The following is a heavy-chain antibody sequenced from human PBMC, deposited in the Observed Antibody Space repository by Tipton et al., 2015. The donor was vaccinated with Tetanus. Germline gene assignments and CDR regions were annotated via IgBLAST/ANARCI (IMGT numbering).Heavy chain of an antibody. CDR1: GGSINNYY. CDR2: VYYSGST. CDR3: ARGGRDAYNNPLGAFDV. V-gene: IGHV4-59*12. J-gene: IGHJ3*01. Sequence: LRLSCTVSGGSINNYYWSWIRQPPGKGLEWIGYVYYSGSTNYNPSLKSRVTISVDTSKNQFSLNLSSVTAADTAVYYCARGGRDAYNNPLGAFDVWGRGTTVTVSS. D-gene: IGHD5-24*01.